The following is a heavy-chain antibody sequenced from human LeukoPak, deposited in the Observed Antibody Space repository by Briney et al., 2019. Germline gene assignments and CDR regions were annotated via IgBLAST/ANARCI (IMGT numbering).Heavy chain of an antibody. D-gene: IGHD2/OR15-2a*01. CDR2: ISDTGGYT. CDR3: ANGGSMAHEKIHN. J-gene: IGHJ4*02. Sequence: PGGSLRLSCAASGFTFSINYMSWVRQAPGKGLEWVSSISDTGGYTYYADSMKGRFTISRDNSKNTLYLQMNSLRAEDTAVYHCANGGSMAHEKIHNWGQGTLVTVSS. CDR1: GFTFSINY. V-gene: IGHV3-53*01.